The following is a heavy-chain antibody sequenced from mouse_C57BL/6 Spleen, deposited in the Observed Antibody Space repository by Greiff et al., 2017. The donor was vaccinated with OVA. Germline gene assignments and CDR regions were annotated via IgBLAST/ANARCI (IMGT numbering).Heavy chain of an antibody. CDR1: GFTFSDYY. D-gene: IGHD3-3*01. CDR2: ISNGGGST. J-gene: IGHJ4*01. Sequence: EVKLVESGGGLVQPGGSLKLSCAASGFTFSDYYMYWVRQTPEKRLEWVAYISNGGGSTYYPDTVKGRFTISRDNAKNTLYLQMSRLKSEDTAMYDCATHRAGDAMDYWGQGTSVTVSS. CDR3: ATHRAGDAMDY. V-gene: IGHV5-12*01.